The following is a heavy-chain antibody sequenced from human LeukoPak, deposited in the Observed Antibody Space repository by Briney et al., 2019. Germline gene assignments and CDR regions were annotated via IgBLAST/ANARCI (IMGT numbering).Heavy chain of an antibody. Sequence: GGSLRLSCAASGFTFNDYAMHWVRQAPGKGLEWVSGISWNSGSIGYADSVKGRFTISRDNAKNSLYLQMNSLRAEDMALYYCAKEGSDSSHFDYWGQGTLVTVSS. D-gene: IGHD6-13*01. CDR3: AKEGSDSSHFDY. J-gene: IGHJ4*02. CDR1: GFTFNDYA. CDR2: ISWNSGSI. V-gene: IGHV3-9*03.